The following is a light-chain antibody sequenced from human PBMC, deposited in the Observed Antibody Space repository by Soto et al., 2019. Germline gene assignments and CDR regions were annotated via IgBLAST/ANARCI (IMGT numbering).Light chain of an antibody. CDR2: ATS. V-gene: IGKV3-20*01. J-gene: IGKJ1*01. CDR3: QQYVNAPGT. CDR1: QSVNINY. Sequence: EVVLTQSPDTLSLSPGERATLSCGASQSVNINYLAWYQLKPGQAPKLLIYATSSRAPGIPDRFSGSGSGTDFTLTISSLEPGDFAVYYCQQYVNAPGTFGQGTKVEIK.